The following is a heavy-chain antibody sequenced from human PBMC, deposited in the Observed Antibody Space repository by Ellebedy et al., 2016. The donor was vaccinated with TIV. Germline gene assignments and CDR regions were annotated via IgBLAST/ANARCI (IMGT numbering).Heavy chain of an antibody. CDR1: GFTFGTYS. CDR3: ARGACMLLPCRSGYGMDV. V-gene: IGHV3-21*01. J-gene: IGHJ6*02. D-gene: IGHD2-15*01. Sequence: GESLKISCAASGFTFGTYSMNWVRQTPGKGLEWISSISSSSSYIYYADSMKGRFTISRDKAKNSLYLQMNSLRAEDTAVYYCARGACMLLPCRSGYGMDVWGQGTTVTVSS. CDR2: ISSSSSYI.